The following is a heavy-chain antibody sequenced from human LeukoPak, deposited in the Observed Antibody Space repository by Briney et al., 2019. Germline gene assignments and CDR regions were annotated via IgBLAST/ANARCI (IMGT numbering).Heavy chain of an antibody. Sequence: SETLSLTCAVYGGSFGGYYWTWIRQSPGKGLEWIGEINHLGTTNTNPSLKSRVTISVDTSKHQFSLRLASVTAADTAIYFCARGGNVLVVTQKGKKPFDYWGQGTLVTVSS. CDR1: GGSFGGYY. CDR2: INHLGTT. D-gene: IGHD2-8*01. V-gene: IGHV4-34*01. CDR3: ARGGNVLVVTQKGKKPFDY. J-gene: IGHJ4*02.